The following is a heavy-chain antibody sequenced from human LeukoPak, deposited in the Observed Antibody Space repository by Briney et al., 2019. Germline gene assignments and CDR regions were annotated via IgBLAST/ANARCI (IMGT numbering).Heavy chain of an antibody. CDR1: GFTFSSYW. Sequence: GGSLRLSCAASGFTFSSYWMHWVRQTPGKGLVWVSRINTDGSSTTYADSVKGRFTISRDNAKNTLYLQMNSLRAEDTAVYYCARGVNGDSRFDPWGQGTLVTVSS. CDR2: INTDGSST. D-gene: IGHD4-17*01. J-gene: IGHJ5*02. V-gene: IGHV3-74*01. CDR3: ARGVNGDSRFDP.